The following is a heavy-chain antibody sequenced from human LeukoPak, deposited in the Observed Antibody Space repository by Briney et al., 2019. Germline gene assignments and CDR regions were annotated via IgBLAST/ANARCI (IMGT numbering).Heavy chain of an antibody. J-gene: IGHJ3*02. CDR1: GGSFSGYY. Sequence: PSETLSLTCAVYGGSFSGYYWSWIRQPPGKGLEWIGEINHSGSTNYNPSLKSRVTISVDTSKNQFSLKLSSVTAADTAVYYCARHAAAMNVDAFDIWGQGTMVTVSS. V-gene: IGHV4-34*01. CDR3: ARHAAAMNVDAFDI. CDR2: INHSGST. D-gene: IGHD2-2*01.